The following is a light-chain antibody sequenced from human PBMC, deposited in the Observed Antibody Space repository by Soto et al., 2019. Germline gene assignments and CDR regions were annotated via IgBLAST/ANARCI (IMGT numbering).Light chain of an antibody. CDR1: QSVSSY. CDR2: DAS. Sequence: FTESLATSVFSPGLKNTLSCRASQSVSSYLAWYQQKPGQAPRLLIYDASNRATGIPARFSGSGSGTDFTLTISSLEPEDFAVYYCQQRSNWPKTFGQGTKVDIK. CDR3: QQRSNWPKT. V-gene: IGKV3-11*01. J-gene: IGKJ1*01.